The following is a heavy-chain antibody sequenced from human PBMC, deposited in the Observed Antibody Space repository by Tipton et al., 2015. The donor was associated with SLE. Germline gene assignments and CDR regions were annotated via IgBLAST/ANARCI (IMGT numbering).Heavy chain of an antibody. CDR3: ARDALLHYDSSGSGAFDI. Sequence: TLSLTCTVSGGSISSGGYYWSWIRQHPGKGLEWIGYIYYSGSTYYNPSLKSRVTISVDTSKNQFSLKLSSVTAADTAVYYCARDALLHYDSSGSGAFDIWGQGTMVTVSS. J-gene: IGHJ3*02. CDR2: IYYSGST. V-gene: IGHV4-30-4*08. D-gene: IGHD3-22*01. CDR1: GGSISSGGYY.